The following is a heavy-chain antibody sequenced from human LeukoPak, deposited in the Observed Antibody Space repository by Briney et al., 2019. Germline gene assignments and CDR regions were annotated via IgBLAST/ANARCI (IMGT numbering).Heavy chain of an antibody. V-gene: IGHV4-4*02. CDR1: GFTFSNNAM. J-gene: IGHJ4*02. CDR3: VSNGYYSIDY. D-gene: IGHD3-22*01. CDR2: IYHSGST. Sequence: PGGSLRLSCAASGFTFSNNAMSWVRQSPGKGLEWIGEIYHSGSTNYNPSLKSRVDIAVDQSRSQFSLKLRSVTAADTAVYYCVSNGYYSIDYWGQGTLVTVSS.